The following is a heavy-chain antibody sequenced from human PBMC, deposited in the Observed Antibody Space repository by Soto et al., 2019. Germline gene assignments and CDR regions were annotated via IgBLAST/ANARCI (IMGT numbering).Heavy chain of an antibody. CDR1: GASISGYY. Sequence: SETLSLTCTVSGASISGYYWSWIRKSAGKGLEWIGRIYATGTTDYNPSLKSRVMMSVDTSKKQFSLKLRSVTAADTAVHYCVRDGTKTLRDWFDPWGQGISVTVSS. J-gene: IGHJ5*02. D-gene: IGHD1-1*01. CDR2: IYATGTT. V-gene: IGHV4-4*07. CDR3: VRDGTKTLRDWFDP.